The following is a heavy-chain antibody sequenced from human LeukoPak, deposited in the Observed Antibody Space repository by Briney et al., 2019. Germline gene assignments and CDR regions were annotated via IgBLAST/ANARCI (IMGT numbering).Heavy chain of an antibody. D-gene: IGHD3-9*01. V-gene: IGHV1-8*01. CDR3: ATSPLAYYDILTGYYGTQNAFDI. CDR1: GYTFTTYD. Sequence: ASVKVSCKASGYTFTTYDINWVRQATGQGLEWMGWMNPNSGNTGYAQKFQGRVTITRDTSASTAYMELSSLRSEDTAVYYCATSPLAYYDILTGYYGTQNAFDIWGQGTMVTVSS. CDR2: MNPNSGNT. J-gene: IGHJ3*02.